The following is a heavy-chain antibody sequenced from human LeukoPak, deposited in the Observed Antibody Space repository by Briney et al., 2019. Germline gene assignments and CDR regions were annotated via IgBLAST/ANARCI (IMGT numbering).Heavy chain of an antibody. CDR3: ARDLHYNYYDSSGPGGPNAFDI. Sequence: SVKVSCKASGGTFSSYAISWVRQAPGQGLEWMGRIIPILCIANYAQKFQGRVTITADKSTSTAYMELSSLRSEDTAVYYCARDLHYNYYDSSGPGGPNAFDIWGQGTMVTVSS. CDR1: GGTFSSYA. J-gene: IGHJ3*02. D-gene: IGHD3-22*01. CDR2: IIPILCIA. V-gene: IGHV1-69*04.